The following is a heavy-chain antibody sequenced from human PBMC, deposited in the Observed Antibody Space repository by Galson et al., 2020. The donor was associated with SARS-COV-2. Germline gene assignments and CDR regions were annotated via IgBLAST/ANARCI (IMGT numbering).Heavy chain of an antibody. J-gene: IGHJ3*02. CDR2: IYGGGYT. V-gene: IGHV3-66*02. CDR1: GFTVSSNY. CDR3: ARDYSGYSSRNDAFDI. D-gene: IGHD5-18*01. Sequence: GGSLRLSCAASGFTVSSNYMSWVRQAPGKGLEWVSVIYGGGYTYYADSVKGRFTISRDNSKNTLSLQMNSLRAEDTAVYYCARDYSGYSSRNDAFDIWGQGTMVTVSS.